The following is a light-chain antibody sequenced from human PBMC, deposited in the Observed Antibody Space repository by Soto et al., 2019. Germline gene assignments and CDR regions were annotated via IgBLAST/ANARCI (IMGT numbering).Light chain of an antibody. CDR2: WST. Sequence: DIVVTQSQDSLAVSLGERATINCKSSQNVLHRSNARHYIAWYQQRPGQPPKLLIYWSTTRESGVPDRSSGSGSGTDCTLTISSLQAEYVAVDYCQQYYSPPWTFGQGTKLEIK. CDR3: QQYYSPPWT. V-gene: IGKV4-1*01. CDR1: QNVLHRSNARHY. J-gene: IGKJ2*01.